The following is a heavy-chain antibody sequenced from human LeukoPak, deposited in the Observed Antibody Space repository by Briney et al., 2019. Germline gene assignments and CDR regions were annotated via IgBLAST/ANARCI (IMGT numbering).Heavy chain of an antibody. V-gene: IGHV3-11*01. CDR1: GFTFSDYY. D-gene: IGHD6-13*01. Sequence: PGGSLRLSCAASGFTFSDYYMSWIRQAPGKGLEWVSYISSSGSTIYYADSVKGRFTISRDNAKNSLHLQMNSLRAEDTAVYYCARAGWRSWNAEYFQHWGQGTLVTVSS. CDR3: ARAGWRSWNAEYFQH. J-gene: IGHJ1*01. CDR2: ISSSGSTI.